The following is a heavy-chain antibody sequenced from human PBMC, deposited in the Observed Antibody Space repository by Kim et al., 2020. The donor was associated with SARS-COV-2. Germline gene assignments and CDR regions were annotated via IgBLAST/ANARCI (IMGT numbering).Heavy chain of an antibody. Sequence: SETLSLTCTVSGGSISSGGYYWGWVRQHPERGLEWIGNTYYSGYTYYNPSLKSRVSISVDTSKIHFSLKLTSVTAADSAVYRCARFSGDYRGFDYWGQGIRVTVSS. CDR1: GGSISSGGYY. V-gene: IGHV4-31*03. D-gene: IGHD6-19*01. CDR2: TYYSGYT. J-gene: IGHJ4*02. CDR3: ARFSGDYRGFDY.